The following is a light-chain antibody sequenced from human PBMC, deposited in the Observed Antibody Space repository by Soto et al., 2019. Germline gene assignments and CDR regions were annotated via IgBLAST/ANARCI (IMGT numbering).Light chain of an antibody. V-gene: IGLV8-61*01. CDR3: GLYMGSGISV. CDR1: SGSVSTSYY. Sequence: QTVVTQEPSFSVSPGGTVTLTCGLSSGSVSTSYYPTWYQQTPGQAPRTLIYRTNTRSSGVPDRFSGSILGNKAALTITGAQADDESDYYCGLYMGSGISVFGGGTKLTVL. J-gene: IGLJ2*01. CDR2: RTN.